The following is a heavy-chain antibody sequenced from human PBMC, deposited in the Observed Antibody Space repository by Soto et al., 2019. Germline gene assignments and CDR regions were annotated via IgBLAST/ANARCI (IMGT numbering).Heavy chain of an antibody. V-gene: IGHV3-7*01. Sequence: EVQLVESGGGLVQPGGSLRLSCAASGFTFSSYWMSWVRQAPGRGLEWVANIKQDGSEKYIVDSVKGRFTISRDNAKNSLYLQMNSLRAEDTAVYYCARDRGSGSYYSDYWGQGTLVTVSS. CDR3: ARDRGSGSYYSDY. D-gene: IGHD3-10*01. CDR1: GFTFSSYW. CDR2: IKQDGSEK. J-gene: IGHJ4*02.